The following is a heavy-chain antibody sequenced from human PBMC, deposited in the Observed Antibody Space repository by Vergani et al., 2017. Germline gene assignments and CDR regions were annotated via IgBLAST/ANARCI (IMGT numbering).Heavy chain of an antibody. J-gene: IGHJ4*02. D-gene: IGHD3-22*01. CDR1: GGSISSSSYY. CDR3: ALTRSSGYFDY. CDR2: IYYSGST. Sequence: QLQLQESGPGLVKPSETLSLTCTVSGGSISSSSYYWGWIRQPPGKGLEWIGSIYYSGSTYYNPSLKSRVTISVDTSKNQFSLKLSSVTAADTAVYYCALTRSSGYFDYWGQGTLVTVSS. V-gene: IGHV4-39*01.